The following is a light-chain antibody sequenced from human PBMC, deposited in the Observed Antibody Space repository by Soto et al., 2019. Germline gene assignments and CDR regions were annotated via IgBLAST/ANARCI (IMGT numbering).Light chain of an antibody. V-gene: IGKV3-20*01. Sequence: EIVLTQSPGTLSLSPGERATLSCRASQIVGGDTLAWFQQRPGQAPRLVIYGASNSAAGIPDRFSGSGSGTDFTLTVSRMEPEDFAMYYCQQYHWAPYTFGQGTRLEMK. CDR3: QQYHWAPYT. CDR2: GAS. J-gene: IGKJ5*01. CDR1: QIVGGDT.